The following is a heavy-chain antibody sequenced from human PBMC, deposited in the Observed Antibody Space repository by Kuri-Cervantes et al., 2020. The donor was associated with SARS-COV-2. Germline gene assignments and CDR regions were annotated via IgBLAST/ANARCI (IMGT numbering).Heavy chain of an antibody. Sequence: GESLKISCAASGFTFSSYWMHWVRQAPGEGLVWVSRINSDGSSTSYADSVKGRFTISRDNAKNTLYLQMNSLRAEDTAVYYCARGYDSSGYSLDYWGQGTLVTVSS. CDR2: INSDGSST. J-gene: IGHJ4*02. CDR3: ARGYDSSGYSLDY. V-gene: IGHV3-74*01. CDR1: GFTFSSYW. D-gene: IGHD3-22*01.